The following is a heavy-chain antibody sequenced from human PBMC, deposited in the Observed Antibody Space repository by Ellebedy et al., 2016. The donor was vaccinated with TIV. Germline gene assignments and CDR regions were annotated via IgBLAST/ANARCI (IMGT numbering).Heavy chain of an antibody. J-gene: IGHJ6*02. CDR2: IIPFFGTA. D-gene: IGHD4-11*01. CDR3: ASGRTTISTWHYYGLDV. V-gene: IGHV1-69*13. CDR1: GDTFNISA. Sequence: AASVKVSCKASGDTFNISAISGVRQAPGQGLEWMGGIIPFFGTANYAQKFQGRVTITADESTSTAYMELSSLRSEDTAVYYCASGRTTISTWHYYGLDVWGQGTTVTVCS.